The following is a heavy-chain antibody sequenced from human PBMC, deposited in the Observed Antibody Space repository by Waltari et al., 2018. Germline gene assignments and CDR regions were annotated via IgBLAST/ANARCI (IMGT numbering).Heavy chain of an antibody. D-gene: IGHD3-22*01. CDR1: GFTFSRYV. CDR2: ISNDGSNK. Sequence: QVQLVESGGGVVHPWRSLILSCAASGFTFSRYVMYLVPHVPGKGLEWVATISNDGSNKYYADSVKGRFTISRDNSKNTLYLQMNSLRAEDTAVYYCAKGDVVVDSFDFWGQGSLVSVSS. CDR3: AKGDVVVDSFDF. V-gene: IGHV3-30*18. J-gene: IGHJ4*02.